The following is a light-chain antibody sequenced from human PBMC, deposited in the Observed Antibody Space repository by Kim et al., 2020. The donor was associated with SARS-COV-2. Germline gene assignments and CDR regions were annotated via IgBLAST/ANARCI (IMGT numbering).Light chain of an antibody. CDR1: ETVTSNY. CDR3: HQYVSSPWT. Sequence: LSPGDSAALSCRASETVTSNYLAWYQQIPGQAPRLLVYGASGRAAGIPDRFSGSGSGTDFTLTISRVQLEDFGVYYCHQYVSSPWTFGQGTKLEI. V-gene: IGKV3-20*01. CDR2: GAS. J-gene: IGKJ1*01.